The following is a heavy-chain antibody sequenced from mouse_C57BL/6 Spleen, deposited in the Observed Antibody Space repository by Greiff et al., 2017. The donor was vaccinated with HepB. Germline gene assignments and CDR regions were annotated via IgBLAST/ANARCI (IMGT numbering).Heavy chain of an antibody. J-gene: IGHJ2*01. CDR2: INPNNGGT. CDR1: GYTFTDYY. D-gene: IGHD2-4*01. Sequence: EVQLQQSGPELVKPGASVKISCKASGYTFTDYYMNWVKQSHGKSLEWIGDINPNNGGTSYNQKFKGKATLTVDKSSSTAYMELRSLTSEDSAVYYCAIESGDYDEGTFDYWGQGTTLTVSS. CDR3: AIESGDYDEGTFDY. V-gene: IGHV1-26*01.